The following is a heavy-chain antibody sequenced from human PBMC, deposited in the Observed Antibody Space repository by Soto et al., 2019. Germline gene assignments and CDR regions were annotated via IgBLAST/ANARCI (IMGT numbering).Heavy chain of an antibody. CDR1: GYTFTSYG. J-gene: IGHJ6*02. V-gene: IGHV1-18*01. CDR3: AKSAYYDILTGYYLD. D-gene: IGHD3-9*01. Sequence: ASVKVSCKAAGYTFTSYGISWVRQAPGQGLEWMGWISAYNGNTNYAQKLQGRVTMTTDTSTSTAYMELRSLRSDDTAVYYCAKSAYYDILTGYYLDWGQGTTVNAP. CDR2: ISAYNGNT.